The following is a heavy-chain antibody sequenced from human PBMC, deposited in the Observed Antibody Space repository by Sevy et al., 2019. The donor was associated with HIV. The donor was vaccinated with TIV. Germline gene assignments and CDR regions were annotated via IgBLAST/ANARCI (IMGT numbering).Heavy chain of an antibody. V-gene: IGHV3-23*01. Sequence: GESLKISCAASGFTFNIYSMSWVRQTPGKGLEWVATLSFGCGKINHADSVKGRFTMSRDDSKNAVYLQMNNLRVEDTPIYYCAREGCTKPHDYWGQGTLVTVSS. D-gene: IGHD2-8*01. CDR2: LSFGCGKI. J-gene: IGHJ4*02. CDR1: GFTFNIYS. CDR3: AREGCTKPHDY.